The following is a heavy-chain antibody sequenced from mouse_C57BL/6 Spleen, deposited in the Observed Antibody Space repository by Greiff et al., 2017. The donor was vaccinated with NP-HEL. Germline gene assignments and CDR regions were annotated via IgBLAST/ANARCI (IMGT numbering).Heavy chain of an antibody. CDR1: GYTFTGYW. V-gene: IGHV1-9*01. CDR2: ILPGSGSI. D-gene: IGHD2-4*01. J-gene: IGHJ3*01. Sequence: VQLQQSGAELMKPGASVKLSCKATGYTFTGYWIEWVKQRPGHGLEWIGEILPGSGSINYNEKFKGKATFTADTSSNTVYMQLSSLTTEDSAICYCASGDYVSFDYWGQGTLVTVSA. CDR3: ASGDYVSFDY.